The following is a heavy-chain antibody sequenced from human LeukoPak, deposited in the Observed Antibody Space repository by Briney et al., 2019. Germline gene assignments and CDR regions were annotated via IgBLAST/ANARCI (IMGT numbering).Heavy chain of an antibody. D-gene: IGHD1-26*01. CDR1: GGSISSSSYY. CDR2: IYYSGST. V-gene: IGHV4-39*07. Sequence: SETLSLTCTVSGGSISSSSYYWGWIRQPPGKGLEWIGSIYYSGSTYYNPSLRSRVTISVDTSKNQFSLKLSSVTAADTAVYYRARGGGVGYYYYYMDVWGKGTTVTISS. CDR3: ARGGGVGYYYYYMDV. J-gene: IGHJ6*03.